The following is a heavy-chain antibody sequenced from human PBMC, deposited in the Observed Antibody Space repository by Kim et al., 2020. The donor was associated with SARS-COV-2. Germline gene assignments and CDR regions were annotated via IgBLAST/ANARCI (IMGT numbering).Heavy chain of an antibody. CDR3: GELGD. D-gene: IGHD3-10*01. CDR1: GFTFSSYN. CDR2: IYYDGNEK. Sequence: GGSLRLSCAASGFTFSSYNMHWVRQAPGKGLEWVALIYYDGNEKYYADSVKGRFTISRDNSKNTLFLQMDSLRAEDTAVYYCGELGDWGRGTLVTVSS. J-gene: IGHJ2*01. V-gene: IGHV3-33*01.